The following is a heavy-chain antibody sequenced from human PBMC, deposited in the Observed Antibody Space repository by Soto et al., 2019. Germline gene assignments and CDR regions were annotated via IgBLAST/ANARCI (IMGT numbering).Heavy chain of an antibody. CDR1: GGTFRSYA. CDR3: ARGLHATSGSYYFDS. J-gene: IGHJ4*02. V-gene: IGHV1-69*01. CDR2: IIPVFGTS. D-gene: IGHD3-10*01. Sequence: QEQLVQSGTEMRKPGSSVNVSCRASGGTFRSYALGWVRQAPGQGLEWMGGIIPVFGTSYTAQKFQGRVTITAVESTGTAYMELSSLRVEDTAVYFCARGLHATSGSYYFDSWCQGTLVTVSS.